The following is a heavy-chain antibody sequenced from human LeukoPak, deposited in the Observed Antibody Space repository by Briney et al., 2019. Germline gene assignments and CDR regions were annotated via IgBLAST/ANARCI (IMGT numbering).Heavy chain of an antibody. J-gene: IGHJ4*02. D-gene: IGHD2/OR15-2a*01. CDR2: IYSGGSGGYT. CDR3: ARALSVLPDY. CDR1: GFTVSSNY. V-gene: IGHV3-66*01. Sequence: RTGGSLRLSCAASGFTVSSNYMSWVRQAPGKGLEWVSVIYSGGSGGYTYYTESVKGRFTISRDNSKNTVYLQMNSLRAEDTAVYFCARALSVLPDYWGQGALVTVSS.